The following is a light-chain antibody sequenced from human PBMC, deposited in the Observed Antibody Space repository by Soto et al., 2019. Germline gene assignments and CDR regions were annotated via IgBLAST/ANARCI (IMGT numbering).Light chain of an antibody. CDR2: EVS. CDR1: SSDVGSYNL. CDR3: CSYAGSPLV. V-gene: IGLV2-23*02. Sequence: SALTEPASVSGSPGQSITISCTGTSSDVGSYNLVSWYQQHPGKAPKLMIYEVSKRPSGVSNRFSGSKSGNTASLTISGLQAEDEADYYCCSYAGSPLVFGGGTKLTVL. J-gene: IGLJ3*02.